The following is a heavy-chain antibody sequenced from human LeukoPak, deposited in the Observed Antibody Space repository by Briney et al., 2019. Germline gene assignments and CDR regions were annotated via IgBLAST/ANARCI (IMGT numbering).Heavy chain of an antibody. D-gene: IGHD3-16*01. CDR3: AIFLQGDGGIGYGY. V-gene: IGHV3-23*01. CDR2: ISGSGGST. Sequence: GGSLRLSCAASGFTFSSYAMGWVRQAPGKGLEWVSAISGSGGSTYYADSAKGRFTISRDNSKNTLYLQMHSLRAEDTAVYYCAIFLQGDGGIGYGYWGQGTLVTVSS. J-gene: IGHJ4*02. CDR1: GFTFSSYA.